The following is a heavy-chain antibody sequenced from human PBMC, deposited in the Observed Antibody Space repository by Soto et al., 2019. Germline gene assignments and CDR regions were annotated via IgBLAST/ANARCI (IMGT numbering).Heavy chain of an antibody. D-gene: IGHD3-16*02. CDR1: GGSISSSSYY. V-gene: IGHV4-39*01. CDR2: IYYSGST. CDR3: ARHPSIMITFGGVIASYFDY. Sequence: SETLSLTCTVSGGSISSSSYYWGWIRQPPGKGLEWIGSIYYSGSTYYNPSLKSRVTISVDTSKNQFSLKLSSVTAADTAVYYCARHPSIMITFGGVIASYFDYWGQGTLVTVSS. J-gene: IGHJ4*02.